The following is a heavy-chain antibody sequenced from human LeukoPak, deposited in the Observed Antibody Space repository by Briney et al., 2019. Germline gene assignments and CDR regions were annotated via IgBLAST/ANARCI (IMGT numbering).Heavy chain of an antibody. Sequence: SVRVSCKASGGTFTRYAVSWVGQAPGQGLEWLGGSIPIYGTANYAQKFQGRVTITTDESTSAAEMELSSLRSQDTAVYYCARSTWTTAAALDIWGQVTMVTVSS. D-gene: IGHD1-1*01. V-gene: IGHV1-69*05. CDR2: SIPIYGTA. J-gene: IGHJ3*02. CDR3: ARSTWTTAAALDI. CDR1: GGTFTRYA.